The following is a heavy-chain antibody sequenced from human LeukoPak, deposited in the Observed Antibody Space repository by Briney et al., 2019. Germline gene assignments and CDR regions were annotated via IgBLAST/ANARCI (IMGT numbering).Heavy chain of an antibody. CDR2: ISGSGGST. CDR3: AKDLEGYFDWLFDAFDI. D-gene: IGHD3-9*01. V-gene: IGHV3-23*01. J-gene: IGHJ3*02. CDR1: GFTFSSYW. Sequence: PGGSLRLSCAASGFTFSSYWMSWVRQAPGKGLEWVSAISGSGGSTYYADSVKGRFTISRDNSKNTLYLQMNSLRAEDTAVYYCAKDLEGYFDWLFDAFDIWGQGTMVTVSS.